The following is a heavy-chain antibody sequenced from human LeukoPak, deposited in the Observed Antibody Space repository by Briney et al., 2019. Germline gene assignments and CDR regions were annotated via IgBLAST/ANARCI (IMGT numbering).Heavy chain of an antibody. CDR2: IYSGGST. D-gene: IGHD3-16*01. CDR1: GFTVSSNY. J-gene: IGHJ6*03. V-gene: IGHV3-53*05. Sequence: GGSLRLSCAASGFTVSSNYMTWVRQAPGKGLEWVSVIYSGGSTYYADSVKGRFTLSRDNSMNTLYLQMNSLRPEDTAVYYCARAAPGGKLYYYMDVWGKGTTVTVSS. CDR3: ARAAPGGKLYYYMDV.